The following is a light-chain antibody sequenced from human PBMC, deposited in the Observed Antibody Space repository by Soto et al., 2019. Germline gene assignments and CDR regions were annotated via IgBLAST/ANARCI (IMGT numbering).Light chain of an antibody. CDR3: QQYDSYSLT. J-gene: IGKJ4*01. CDR2: DVS. V-gene: IGKV1-5*01. CDR1: QSINNL. Sequence: DVQITHSPSTLSASVGDRVTITCRASQSINNLLAWYQQKPGKAPKFLIYDVSTLESGVPSRFSGSGSGTEFTLTSSSLQPEDFANYYCQQYDSYSLTFGGGTKV.